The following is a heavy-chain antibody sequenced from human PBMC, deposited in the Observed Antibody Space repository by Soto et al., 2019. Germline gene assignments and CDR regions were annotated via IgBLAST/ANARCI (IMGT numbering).Heavy chain of an antibody. CDR2: IYYSGTT. V-gene: IGHV4-59*01. D-gene: IGHD4-17*01. CDR1: RGSISSYY. CDR3: ARGYGDYVLDY. J-gene: IGHJ4*02. Sequence: PSETLALTCTVSRGSISSYYWSWIRQPPGKGLEWIGYIYYSGTTNYNPSLKSRVTISVDTSKNQFSLKLSSVTAADTAVYYCARGYGDYVLDYWGQGTLVTVSS.